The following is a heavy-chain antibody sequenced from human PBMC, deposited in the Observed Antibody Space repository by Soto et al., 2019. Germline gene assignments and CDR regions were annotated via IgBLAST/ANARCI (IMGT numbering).Heavy chain of an antibody. V-gene: IGHV4-30-4*01. CDR1: GGSISSGDYY. J-gene: IGHJ6*02. CDR3: ARLRRWLQSARYGMDV. D-gene: IGHD5-12*01. Sequence: QVQLQESGPGLVKPSQTLSLTCTVSGGSISSGDYYWSWIRQPPGKGLEWIGYIYYSGSTYYNPSLKSRVTISVDMSKNQFSLKLSSVTAADTAVYYCARLRRWLQSARYGMDVWGQGTTVTVSS. CDR2: IYYSGST.